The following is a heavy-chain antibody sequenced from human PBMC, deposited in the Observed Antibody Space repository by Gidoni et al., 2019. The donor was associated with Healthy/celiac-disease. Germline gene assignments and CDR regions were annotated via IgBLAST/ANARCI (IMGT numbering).Heavy chain of an antibody. D-gene: IGHD3-22*01. CDR3: ARPYDSSGYDAFDI. V-gene: IGHV4-39*01. CDR1: GGSISSSSYY. J-gene: IGHJ3*02. Sequence: QLQLQESGPGLVKPSETMSLTCTVSGGSISSSSYYWCWIRQPPGKGLEWIGSSYYSGSTYYNPSLKSRVTISVDTSKNQFSLKLCSVTAADTAVYYCARPYDSSGYDAFDIWGQGTMVTVSS. CDR2: SYYSGST.